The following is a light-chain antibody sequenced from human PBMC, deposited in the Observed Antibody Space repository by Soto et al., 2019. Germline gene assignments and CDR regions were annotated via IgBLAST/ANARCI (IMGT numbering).Light chain of an antibody. CDR1: QSISSW. J-gene: IGKJ1*01. CDR2: KAS. Sequence: DNQMTQSPSTLSASVGDRVTITCRASQSISSWLAWYQQKPGKAPKLLINKASSLESGVPSRFSGSGSGTEFTLTISSLQPDDFATYYCQHFNSYPWTFGQGTKVDIK. CDR3: QHFNSYPWT. V-gene: IGKV1-5*03.